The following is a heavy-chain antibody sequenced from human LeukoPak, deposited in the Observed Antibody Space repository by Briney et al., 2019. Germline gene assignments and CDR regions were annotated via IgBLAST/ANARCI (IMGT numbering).Heavy chain of an antibody. CDR3: AKDRDYSNYLFDY. D-gene: IGHD4-11*01. V-gene: IGHV3-23*01. CDR1: GFTFVRHW. CDR2: ISGSGGST. Sequence: PGGSLRLSCVASGFTFVRHWMTWVRQAPGKGLEWVSAISGSGGSTYYADSVKGRFTISRDNSKNTLYLQMNSLRAEDTAVYYCAKDRDYSNYLFDYWGQGTLVTVSS. J-gene: IGHJ4*02.